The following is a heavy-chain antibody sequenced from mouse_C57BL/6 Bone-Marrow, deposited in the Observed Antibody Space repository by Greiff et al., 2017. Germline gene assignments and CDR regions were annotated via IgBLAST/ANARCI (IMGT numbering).Heavy chain of an antibody. CDR3: ARHLLGCAMDY. V-gene: IGHV5-15*01. D-gene: IGHD2-10*01. Sequence: DVKLQESGGGLVQPGGSLKLSCAASGFTFSDYGMAWVRQAPRKGPEWVAFISNLAYSLYYADTVTGRFTISRENAKNSLYLEMSSLRSEDTAMYDCARHLLGCAMDYWGQGTSVTVSS. CDR1: GFTFSDYG. J-gene: IGHJ4*01. CDR2: ISNLAYSL.